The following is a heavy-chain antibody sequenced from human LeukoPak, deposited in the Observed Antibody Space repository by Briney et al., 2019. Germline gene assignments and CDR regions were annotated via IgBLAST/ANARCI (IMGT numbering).Heavy chain of an antibody. Sequence: SETLSLTCTVSGGSISSGVYYWSWIRQHPGKGLEWIGYIYYSGSTYYNPSLKSRVTISVDTSKNQFSLKLSSVTAADTAVYYCAREVPGNGNWFDPWGQGTLVTVSS. V-gene: IGHV4-31*03. J-gene: IGHJ5*02. CDR3: AREVPGNGNWFDP. D-gene: IGHD1-1*01. CDR1: GGSISSGVYY. CDR2: IYYSGST.